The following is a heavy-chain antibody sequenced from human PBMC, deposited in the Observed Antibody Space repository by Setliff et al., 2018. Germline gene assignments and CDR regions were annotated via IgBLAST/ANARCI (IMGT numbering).Heavy chain of an antibody. D-gene: IGHD6-19*01. V-gene: IGHV4-59*11. CDR1: GRSISSHY. J-gene: IGHJ6*02. Sequence: SETLSLTCTVSGRSISSHYWSWIRQPPGKGLEWIGSMYYSGSASYNPSLKSRVTISVDTSKTQFSLKLRSVTAADTAVYYCARDRRRLVTYYYYGMDVWGQGTTVTVSS. CDR3: ARDRRRLVTYYYYGMDV. CDR2: MYYSGSA.